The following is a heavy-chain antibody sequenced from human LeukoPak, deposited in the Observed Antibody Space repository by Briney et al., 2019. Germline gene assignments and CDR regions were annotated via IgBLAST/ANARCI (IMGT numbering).Heavy chain of an antibody. CDR1: GGTFSSCA. V-gene: IGHV1-69*05. Sequence: SVKVSCKASGGTFSSCAISWVRQAPGQGLEWMGGIIPIFGTANYAQKFQGRVTITTDESTSTAYMELRSLRSEDTAVYYCAGVGYCSSTSCYTTDPHSWFDPWGQGTLVTVSS. CDR2: IIPIFGTA. J-gene: IGHJ5*02. D-gene: IGHD2-2*02. CDR3: AGVGYCSSTSCYTTDPHSWFDP.